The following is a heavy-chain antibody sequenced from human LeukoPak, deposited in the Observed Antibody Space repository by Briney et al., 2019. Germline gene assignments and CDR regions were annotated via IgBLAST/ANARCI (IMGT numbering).Heavy chain of an antibody. CDR2: MNPNSGNT. D-gene: IGHD3-16*02. Sequence: ASVKVSCKASGYTFTSYDIHWVRQATGQGLEWMGWMNPNSGNTGYAQKFQGRVTMTRNTSISTAYMELSSLRSEDTAVYYCARDLDDYVWGSYRSDAFDIWGQGTMVTVSS. J-gene: IGHJ3*02. CDR3: ARDLDDYVWGSYRSDAFDI. V-gene: IGHV1-8*01. CDR1: GYTFTSYD.